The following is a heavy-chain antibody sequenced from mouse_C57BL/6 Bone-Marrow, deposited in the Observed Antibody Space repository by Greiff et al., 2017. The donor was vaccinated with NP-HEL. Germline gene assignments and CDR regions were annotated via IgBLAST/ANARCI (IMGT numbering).Heavy chain of an antibody. Sequence: QVQLQQSGAELVKPGASVKISCKASGYAFSSYWMNWVKQRPGKGLEWIGQIYPGDGDTNYNGKFKGKATLTADKSSSTAYMQLSSLTSEDSAVYYCARNWDLYYFDYWGQGTTLTVSS. D-gene: IGHD4-1*01. CDR2: IYPGDGDT. CDR1: GYAFSSYW. J-gene: IGHJ2*01. CDR3: ARNWDLYYFDY. V-gene: IGHV1-80*01.